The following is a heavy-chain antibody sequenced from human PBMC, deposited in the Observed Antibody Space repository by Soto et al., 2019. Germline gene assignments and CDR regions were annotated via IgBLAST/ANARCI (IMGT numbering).Heavy chain of an antibody. Sequence: GGSLRLSCAASGFTVSSNYMSWVRQAPGKGLEWVSVIYSGGSTYYADSVKGRFTISRANSKNTLYLQMNSLRAEDTAVYYCARDEVGYCTNGVCYSFDYWGQGTLVTVSS. CDR3: ARDEVGYCTNGVCYSFDY. CDR1: GFTVSSNY. CDR2: IYSGGST. J-gene: IGHJ4*02. V-gene: IGHV3-53*01. D-gene: IGHD2-8*01.